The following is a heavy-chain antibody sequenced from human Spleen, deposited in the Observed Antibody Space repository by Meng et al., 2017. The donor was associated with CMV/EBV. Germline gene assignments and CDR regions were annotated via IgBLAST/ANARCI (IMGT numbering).Heavy chain of an antibody. V-gene: IGHV3-53*01. J-gene: IGHJ4*02. Sequence: FTVSSTYMSWVRQAPGKGLEWVSVIYSGGSTYYADSVKGRFTISRDNSNNAVYLQMNSLRAEDTAVYYCARTPQGGSGSYYLYYFDYWGQGTLVTVSS. CDR3: ARTPQGGSGSYYLYYFDY. D-gene: IGHD3-10*01. CDR1: FTVSSTY. CDR2: IYSGGST.